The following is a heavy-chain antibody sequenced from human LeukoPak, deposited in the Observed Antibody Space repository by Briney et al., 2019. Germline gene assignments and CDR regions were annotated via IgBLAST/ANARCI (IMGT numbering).Heavy chain of an antibody. CDR1: GFTFSSYG. CDR2: IRYDGSNK. J-gene: IGHJ3*02. Sequence: GGSLRLSCAASGFTFSSYGMHWVRQAPGKGLEWVAFIRYDGSNKYYADSVKGRFTISRDNSENTLYLQMNSLRAEDTAVYYCAKGIQWRTDDAFDIWGQGTMVTVSS. CDR3: AKGIQWRTDDAFDI. V-gene: IGHV3-30*02. D-gene: IGHD5-12*01.